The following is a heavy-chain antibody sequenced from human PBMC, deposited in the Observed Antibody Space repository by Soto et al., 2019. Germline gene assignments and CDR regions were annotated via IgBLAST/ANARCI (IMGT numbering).Heavy chain of an antibody. D-gene: IGHD6-13*01. V-gene: IGHV1-69*13. J-gene: IGHJ4*02. CDR1: GGTFSSYR. CDR3: ARDSGAKLSSS. CDR2: IVPIYRTA. Sequence: GASVKVSCKASGGTFSSYRFNWVRQARGQGLEWLGGIVPIYRTADYAQKFQGRVTITADESTRTVYMELSSLKSQDTALYYCARDSGAKLSSSWGQGTLGTVS.